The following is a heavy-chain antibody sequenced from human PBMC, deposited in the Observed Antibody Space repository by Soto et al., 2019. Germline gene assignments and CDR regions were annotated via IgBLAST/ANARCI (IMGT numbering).Heavy chain of an antibody. CDR1: GFDFSNSG. Sequence: QVKLVASGGGVVQPGTSLRLSCTASGFDFSNSGIQWVRQTPGKGLEWVALISFDGDKYYVDSVKGRFTISRDNPTTTVYLQMNRLRPEDTGVYYCARDYARGGCQFWGQGTLVNVSS. J-gene: IGHJ4*02. CDR2: ISFDGDK. CDR3: ARDYARGGCQF. D-gene: IGHD2-8*01. V-gene: IGHV3-30*03.